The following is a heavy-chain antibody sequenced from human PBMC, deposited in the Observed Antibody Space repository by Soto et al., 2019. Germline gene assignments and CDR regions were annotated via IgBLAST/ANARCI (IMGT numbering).Heavy chain of an antibody. Sequence: QVQLVQSGAEVKKPGASVKVSCKASGYTFTSYEMYWVRQAPGQGLEWMGIISPSDGSTTYAQKFQGRVTMTRDTSTSTVYMERSSVRSEDTAVCYCARDRRDGYDTFDYWGQGTLVTVSS. V-gene: IGHV1-46*01. J-gene: IGHJ4*02. CDR1: GYTFTSYE. D-gene: IGHD5-12*01. CDR3: ARDRRDGYDTFDY. CDR2: ISPSDGST.